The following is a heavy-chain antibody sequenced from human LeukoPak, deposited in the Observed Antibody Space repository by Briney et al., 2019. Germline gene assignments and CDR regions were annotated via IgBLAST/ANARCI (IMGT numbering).Heavy chain of an antibody. V-gene: IGHV1-2*06. CDR1: GYTFTGYF. J-gene: IGHJ4*02. CDR2: INPNSGGT. D-gene: IGHD1-14*01. Sequence: ASVKVSCKASGYTFTGYFMHWVRQAPGQGLEWMGRINPNSGGTNYAQKFQGRVTMTRDTSISTAYMELSRLKSDDTAVYYCARAGNLPSSPLDYWGQGTLVTVSS. CDR3: ARAGNLPSSPLDY.